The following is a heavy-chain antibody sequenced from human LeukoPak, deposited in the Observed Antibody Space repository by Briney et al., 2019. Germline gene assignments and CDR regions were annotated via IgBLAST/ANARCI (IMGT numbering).Heavy chain of an antibody. CDR3: ARESSGYDSTADY. D-gene: IGHD5-12*01. J-gene: IGHJ4*02. CDR1: GGSFSGYY. Sequence: PSETLSLTCAVYGGSFSGYYWSWIRQPPGKGLEWIGEINHSGSTNYNPSLKSRVTISVDTSKNQFSLKLSSVTAADTAVYYCARESSGYDSTADYWGQGTLVTVSS. V-gene: IGHV4-34*01. CDR2: INHSGST.